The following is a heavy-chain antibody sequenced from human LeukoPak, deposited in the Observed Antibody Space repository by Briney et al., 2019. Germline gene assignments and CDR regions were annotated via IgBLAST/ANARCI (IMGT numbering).Heavy chain of an antibody. D-gene: IGHD4-23*01. CDR2: IYYSGST. V-gene: IGHV4-59*01. CDR3: ARGKNSVTSPYYYYYYMDV. Sequence: PSETLSLTCTVSGGSISSYYWSWIRQPPGKGLEWIGCIYYSGSTNYNPSLKSRVTISVDTSKNQFSLKLSSVTAADTAVYYCARGKNSVTSPYYYYYYMDVWGKGTTVTVSS. CDR1: GGSISSYY. J-gene: IGHJ6*03.